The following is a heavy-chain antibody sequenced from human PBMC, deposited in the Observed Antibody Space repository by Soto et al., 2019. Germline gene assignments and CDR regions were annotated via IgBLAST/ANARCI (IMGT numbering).Heavy chain of an antibody. CDR1: GGSISSYY. J-gene: IGHJ6*02. D-gene: IGHD5-18*01. V-gene: IGHV4-59*01. CDR2: IYYSGST. Sequence: QVQLQESGPGLVKPSETLSLTCTVSGGSISSYYWSWIRQPPGKGLEWIGYIYYSGSTNYNPSLKSRVTISVDTSKNQCSLKLSSVTAADTAVYYCASSYVYTAMGQYGMDVWGQGTTVTVSS. CDR3: ASSYVYTAMGQYGMDV.